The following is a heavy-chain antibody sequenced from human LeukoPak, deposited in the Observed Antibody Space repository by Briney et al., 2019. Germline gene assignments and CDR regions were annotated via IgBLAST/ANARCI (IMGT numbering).Heavy chain of an antibody. CDR2: INPNSGGT. V-gene: IGHV1-2*02. CDR3: ARVKPHPTGDYGY. J-gene: IGHJ4*02. CDR1: GYTFTGYY. Sequence: ASVKVSCKASGYTFTGYYMHWVRQAPGQGLEWMGWINPNSGGTNYAQKFQGRVTMTRDTSISTAYMELSRLRSDDTAVYYCARVKPHPTGDYGYWGQGTLVTVSS. D-gene: IGHD4-17*01.